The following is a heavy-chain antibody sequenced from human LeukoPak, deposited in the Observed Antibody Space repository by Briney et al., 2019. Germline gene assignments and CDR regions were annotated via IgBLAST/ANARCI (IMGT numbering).Heavy chain of an antibody. CDR3: ARAFRGIFGVFEALDI. D-gene: IGHD3-3*01. CDR2: IYHGGRS. Sequence: SETLSLTCTVSGYSLSSGYYWGWIRQPPGNGLEWIGIIYHGGRSDYNPSLKSRVTISEDTSKNQFSLKLSSVTAADTAVYYCARAFRGIFGVFEALDIWGQGTMVTVSS. CDR1: GYSLSSGYY. V-gene: IGHV4-38-2*02. J-gene: IGHJ3*02.